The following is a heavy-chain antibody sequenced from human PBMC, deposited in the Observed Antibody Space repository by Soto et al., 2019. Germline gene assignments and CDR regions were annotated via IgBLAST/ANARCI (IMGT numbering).Heavy chain of an antibody. J-gene: IGHJ5*02. D-gene: IGHD3-9*01. CDR2: ITFRGVT. CDR3: ARKLEASIRHVEWFSYKWFDP. Sequence: SETLSLTCDVHGDSLSGYAWSWIRQPPGKGLEWIGEITFRGVTNYHPSLKSRLSMSVDASKNRISLNVSSVTAADTALYFCARKLEASIRHVEWFSYKWFDPWGPGTLVTVS. CDR1: GDSLSGYA. V-gene: IGHV4-34*01.